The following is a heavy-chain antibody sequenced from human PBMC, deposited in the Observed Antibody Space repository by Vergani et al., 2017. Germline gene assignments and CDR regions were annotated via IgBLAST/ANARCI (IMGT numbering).Heavy chain of an antibody. CDR2: ISAYNGNT. J-gene: IGHJ6*03. CDR1: GYTFTSYG. Sequence: QVQLVQSGAEVKTPGASVNVPCRASGYTFTSYGIIWVRQATGQGLEWMGCISAYNGNTIYAQKLQGRVTMTTDTSTSTACMELRSLRSVDTAVYDCASDLAAPPIYYYYYMDGWGKGTTVTVSS. V-gene: IGHV1-18*01. CDR3: ASDLAAPPIYYYYYMDG. D-gene: IGHD6-6*01.